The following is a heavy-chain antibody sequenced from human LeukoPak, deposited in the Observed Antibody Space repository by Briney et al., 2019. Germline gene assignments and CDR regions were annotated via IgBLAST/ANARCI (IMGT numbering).Heavy chain of an antibody. CDR2: IPSDGSNK. J-gene: IGHJ3*02. Sequence: GGSLRLSCAAYGFTFSSYGMYWVRQAPGKGLEWVAFIPSDGSNKYYADSVKGRFTISRDNSKNTLYLQMNSLRADDTAVYYCAKDDRVKAAAEFGAFDIWGQGTMVTVSS. V-gene: IGHV3-30*02. CDR1: GFTFSSYG. D-gene: IGHD6-13*01. CDR3: AKDDRVKAAAEFGAFDI.